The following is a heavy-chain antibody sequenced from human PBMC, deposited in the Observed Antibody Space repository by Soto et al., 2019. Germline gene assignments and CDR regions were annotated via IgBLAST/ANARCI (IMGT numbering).Heavy chain of an antibody. CDR1: GFSLSTSGVG. Sequence: QITLKESGPTLVKPTQTLTLTCTFSGFSLSTSGVGVGWIRQPPGKALEWLALIYWDDDKRHSPSLKSRLTDTKDPSKNQLVLTMTNMYPIDTSSYYCARRRPYILVAEEGFDYWGQGTLVTVSS. CDR3: ARRRPYILVAEEGFDY. V-gene: IGHV2-5*02. D-gene: IGHD6-19*01. CDR2: IYWDDDK. J-gene: IGHJ4*02.